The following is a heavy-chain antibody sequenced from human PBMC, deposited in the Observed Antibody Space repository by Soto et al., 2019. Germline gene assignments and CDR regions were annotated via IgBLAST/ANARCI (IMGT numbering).Heavy chain of an antibody. CDR3: ARHSNGDKTFRVVITYGMDV. CDR2: IYYSGST. D-gene: IGHD3-3*01. Sequence: PSETLSLTCTVSGGSISSSSYYWGWIRQPPGKGLEWIGSIYYSGSTYYNPSLKSRVTISVDTSKNQFSLKLSSVTAADTAVYYCARHSNGDKTFRVVITYGMDVWGQGTTVTVSS. CDR1: GGSISSSSYY. V-gene: IGHV4-39*01. J-gene: IGHJ6*02.